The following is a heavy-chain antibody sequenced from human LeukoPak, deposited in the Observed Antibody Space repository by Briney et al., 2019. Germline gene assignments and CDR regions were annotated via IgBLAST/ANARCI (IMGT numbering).Heavy chain of an antibody. V-gene: IGHV1-2*02. CDR3: AREMDVDAARVY. CDR1: GYTFTGYY. CDR2: INPNSGGT. Sequence: ASVMVSCKASGYTFTGYYIHWVRLAPGQGLEWMGWINPNSGGTNYAQKFQGRVTMTRDMSITTAYMELNRLRSDDTAVYYCAREMDVDAARVYWGQGIPVTVSS. D-gene: IGHD5-18*01. J-gene: IGHJ4*01.